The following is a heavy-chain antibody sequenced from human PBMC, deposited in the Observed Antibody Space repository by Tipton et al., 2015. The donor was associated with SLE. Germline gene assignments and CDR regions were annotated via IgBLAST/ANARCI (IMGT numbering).Heavy chain of an antibody. V-gene: IGHV4-59*11. CDR2: IYYSGST. CDR1: GGSISSHY. Sequence: TLSLTCTVSGGSISSHYWSWIRRPPGKGLEWIGYIYYSGSTNYNPSLKSRVTISVDTSKNQFSLKLSSVTAADTAVYYCARAPDYYDSSGFDYWGQGTLVTVSS. J-gene: IGHJ4*02. CDR3: ARAPDYYDSSGFDY. D-gene: IGHD3-22*01.